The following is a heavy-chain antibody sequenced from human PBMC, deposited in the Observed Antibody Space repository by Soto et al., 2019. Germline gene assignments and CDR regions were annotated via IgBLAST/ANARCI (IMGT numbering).Heavy chain of an antibody. V-gene: IGHV5-10-1*01. J-gene: IGHJ6*02. Sequence: GESLKISCKGSGYSFTSYWISWVRQMPGKGLDWMGRIDPSDSYTNYSPSFQGHVTISADKSISTAYLQWSSLKASDTAMYYCARRGSGLAAQDYYYYGMDVWGQGTTVTVSS. D-gene: IGHD6-13*01. CDR2: IDPSDSYT. CDR1: GYSFTSYW. CDR3: ARRGSGLAAQDYYYYGMDV.